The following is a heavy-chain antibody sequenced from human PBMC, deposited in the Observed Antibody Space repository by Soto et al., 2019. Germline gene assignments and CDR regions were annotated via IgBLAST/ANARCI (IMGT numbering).Heavy chain of an antibody. CDR2: IKSKTDGGTT. CDR1: GFTFSNAW. Sequence: GGSLRLSCAASGFTFSNAWMSWVRQAPGKGLEWVGRIKSKTDGGTTDYAAPVKGRFTISRDDSKNTLYLQMNSLKTEDTAVYYCTTETTGYYDSSGYLAFGIWGQGTMVTVSS. D-gene: IGHD3-22*01. V-gene: IGHV3-15*01. CDR3: TTETTGYYDSSGYLAFGI. J-gene: IGHJ3*02.